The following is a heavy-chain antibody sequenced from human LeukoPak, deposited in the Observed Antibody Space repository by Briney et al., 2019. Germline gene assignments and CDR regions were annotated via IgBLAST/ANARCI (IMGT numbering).Heavy chain of an antibody. V-gene: IGHV3-7*01. CDR1: GFTFSRYW. J-gene: IGHJ4*02. Sequence: GGSLRLSCAASGFTFSRYWMSLVRQAPGMGLEWVANIKQDGSEKYYVDSVKGRFTISRDNAKNSLYLQMNSLRAEDTAVYYCARGAYYDYWGQGTLVTVSS. CDR3: ARGAYYDY. CDR2: IKQDGSEK.